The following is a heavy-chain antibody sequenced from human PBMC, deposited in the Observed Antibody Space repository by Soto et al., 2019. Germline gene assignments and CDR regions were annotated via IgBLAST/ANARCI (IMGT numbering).Heavy chain of an antibody. V-gene: IGHV1-46*03. CDR3: ARVGYCSGGSCPARY. D-gene: IGHD2-15*01. CDR2: INPSGGST. Sequence: ASVKVSFKASGYTFTSYYMHWVRQAPGQGLEWMGIINPSGGSTSYAQKFQGRVTMTRDTSTSTVYMELSSLRSEDTAVYYCARVGYCSGGSCPARYWGQGTLVTVSS. J-gene: IGHJ4*02. CDR1: GYTFTSYY.